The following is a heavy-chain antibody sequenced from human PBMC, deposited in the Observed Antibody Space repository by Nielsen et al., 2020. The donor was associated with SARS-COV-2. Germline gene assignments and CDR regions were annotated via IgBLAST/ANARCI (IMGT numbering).Heavy chain of an antibody. CDR2: ISAYNGNT. CDR3: GRDLRGGTYYDFWSGYYYYYGMDV. V-gene: IGHV1-18*01. D-gene: IGHD3-3*01. CDR1: GYTFTTYG. Sequence: ASVKVSCKASGYTFTTYGISWVRQAPGQGLEWMGWISAYNGNTHYAQKLQVRVTMTTDTSTSTAYMELRSLRSDDTAMYYCGRDLRGGTYYDFWSGYYYYYGMDVWGQGTTVTVSS. J-gene: IGHJ6*02.